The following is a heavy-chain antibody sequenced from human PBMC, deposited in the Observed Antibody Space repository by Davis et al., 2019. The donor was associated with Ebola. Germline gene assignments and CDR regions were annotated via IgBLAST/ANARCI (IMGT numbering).Heavy chain of an antibody. V-gene: IGHV1-69*13. J-gene: IGHJ3*02. CDR3: TTPGGQDSGYDVFDI. D-gene: IGHD5-12*01. CDR2: IIPIFGTA. Sequence: AASVKVSCKASGGTFSSYAISWVRQAPGQGLEWMGGIIPIFGTANYAQTFQGRVTITADESTSTAYMDLRSLRSEDTALYYCTTPGGQDSGYDVFDIWGQGTMVTVSS. CDR1: GGTFSSYA.